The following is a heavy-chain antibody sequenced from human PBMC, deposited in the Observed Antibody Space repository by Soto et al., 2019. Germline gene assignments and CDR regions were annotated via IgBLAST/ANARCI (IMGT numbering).Heavy chain of an antibody. Sequence: QVQLQQWGAGLLKPSETLSLTCAVYGGSFSGYYWSWIRQPPGKGLEWIGEINHSGSTNYNPSLTSRATISVDTYKNQFSLKLSSVTAADTAVYYCAREVRSSSSLYYYYMDVWGKGTTVTVSS. J-gene: IGHJ6*03. CDR2: INHSGST. V-gene: IGHV4-34*01. CDR3: AREVRSSSSLYYYYMDV. D-gene: IGHD6-6*01. CDR1: GGSFSGYY.